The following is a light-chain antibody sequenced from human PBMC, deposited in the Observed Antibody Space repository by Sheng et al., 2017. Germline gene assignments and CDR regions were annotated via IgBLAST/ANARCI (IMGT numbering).Light chain of an antibody. Sequence: QLTQSPSSLSASVGDRVTITCRASQGIMSYLAWYQQKPGKTPNLLIYGASTLQSGVPSRFSGSVSETDFILTISSLHPEDFATYYCQQSSSFPPTFGQGTKVEIK. J-gene: IGKJ1*01. CDR1: QGIMSY. CDR2: GAS. CDR3: QQSSSFPPT. V-gene: IGKV1-39*01.